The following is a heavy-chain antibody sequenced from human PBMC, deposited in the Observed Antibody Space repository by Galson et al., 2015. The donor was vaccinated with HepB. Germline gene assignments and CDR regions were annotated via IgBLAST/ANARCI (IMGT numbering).Heavy chain of an antibody. CDR2: ISYDGSNK. J-gene: IGHJ4*02. CDR1: GFTFSSYG. CDR3: AKDRGYYDLEYFDY. V-gene: IGHV3-30*18. D-gene: IGHD3-3*01. Sequence: SLRLSCAASGFTFSSYGMHWVRQAPGKGLEWVAVISYDGSNKYYADSVKGRFTISRDNSKNTLYLQMNSLRAEDTAVYYCAKDRGYYDLEYFDYWGQGTLVTVSS.